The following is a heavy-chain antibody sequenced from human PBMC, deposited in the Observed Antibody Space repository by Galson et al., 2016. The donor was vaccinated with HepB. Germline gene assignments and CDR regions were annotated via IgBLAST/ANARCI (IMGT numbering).Heavy chain of an antibody. V-gene: IGHV4-39*01. Sequence: ETLSLTCSVSGGSISSSDYYWGWIRQPPGKGLDWIGSIYYSGNTYYNPSLKSRVTISVDTSRNQFSLKLTSVTAADTSVYYCARRPAVVTGTTGGFDSWGQGTLVTVSS. J-gene: IGHJ4*02. CDR2: IYYSGNT. CDR3: ARRPAVVTGTTGGFDS. CDR1: GGSISSSDYY. D-gene: IGHD1-7*01.